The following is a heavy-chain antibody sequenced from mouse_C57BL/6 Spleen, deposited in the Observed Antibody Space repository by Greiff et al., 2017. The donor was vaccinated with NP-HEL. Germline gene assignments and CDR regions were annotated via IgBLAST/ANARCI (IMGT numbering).Heavy chain of an antibody. CDR3: SRRATAQVPFEC. CDR2: IDPSDSYT. D-gene: IGHD3-2*02. Sequence: QVQLQQPGAELVMPGASVKLSCKASGYTFTSYWMHWVKQRPGQGLEWIGEIDPSDSYTNYNQKFKGKSTLTVDKSSSTAYMQLSSLTSEDSAVYYCSRRATAQVPFECWGQGTTLTVAS. CDR1: GYTFTSYW. J-gene: IGHJ2*01. V-gene: IGHV1-69*01.